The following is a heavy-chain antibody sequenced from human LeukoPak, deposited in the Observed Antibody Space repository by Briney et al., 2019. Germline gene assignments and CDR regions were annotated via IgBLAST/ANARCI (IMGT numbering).Heavy chain of an antibody. J-gene: IGHJ4*02. D-gene: IGHD3-16*02. Sequence: ASVKVSCKASGYTFTNYAITWVRQAPGQGLEWVGWISPYNGNTNFAQNLQGRVTMTTDTATSTAYMELRDLGSDDTAMYYCAITSARGTYRFLDYWGQGTLVTVSS. CDR3: AITSARGTYRFLDY. CDR2: ISPYNGNT. V-gene: IGHV1-18*01. CDR1: GYTFTNYA.